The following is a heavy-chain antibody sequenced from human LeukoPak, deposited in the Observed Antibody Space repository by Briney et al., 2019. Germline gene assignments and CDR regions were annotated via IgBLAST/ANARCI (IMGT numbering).Heavy chain of an antibody. CDR2: IYSGGST. CDR1: GFTVSSNY. J-gene: IGHJ5*02. V-gene: IGHV3-53*01. D-gene: IGHD6-13*01. Sequence: PGGSLRLSCAASGFTVSSNYMSWVRQAPGKGLEWVSVIYSGGSTYYADSVKGRFTISRDNSKNTLYLQMNSLRAEDTAVYYCARVAAGTYWFDPWGQGTLVTVSS. CDR3: ARVAAGTYWFDP.